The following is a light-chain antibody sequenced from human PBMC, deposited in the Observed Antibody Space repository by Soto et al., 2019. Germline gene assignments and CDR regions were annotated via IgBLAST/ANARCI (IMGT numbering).Light chain of an antibody. Sequence: DIPLTQSPSSLSASVGDRVTITCRASHGISTFLVWLQQKPGTAPKSLIYGASNLEGGVPSRFSGRGSWSSFSLTISSLQPEDAATYYCQHYNTYPVTFGQGTKVEI. J-gene: IGKJ1*01. CDR1: HGISTF. CDR2: GAS. CDR3: QHYNTYPVT. V-gene: IGKV1-16*01.